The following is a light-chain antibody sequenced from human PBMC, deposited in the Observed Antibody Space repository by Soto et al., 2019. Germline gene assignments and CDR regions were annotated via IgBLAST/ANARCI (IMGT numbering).Light chain of an antibody. CDR2: TAS. Sequence: EIVLTQSPGTLSLSPGERATLSCRASQSVDSSYLAWYQQKPGQAPRLLIYTASTRATGIPDRFSGSGSGTDFTLTISRLEPEDCAVYYCQQYGSSPWTFGQGTKVEI. V-gene: IGKV3-20*01. J-gene: IGKJ1*01. CDR1: QSVDSSY. CDR3: QQYGSSPWT.